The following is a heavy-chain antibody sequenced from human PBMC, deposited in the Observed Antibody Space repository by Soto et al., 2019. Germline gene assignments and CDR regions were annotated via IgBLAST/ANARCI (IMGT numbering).Heavy chain of an antibody. Sequence: KPSETLSLTCAVSGGSISSGGYSWSWIRQPPGKGLEWIGYIYHSGSTYYNPSLKSRVTISVDRSKNQFSLKLSSVTAADTAVYYCARGLRLGELSFNWFDPWGQGTLVTVSS. CDR1: GGSISSGGYS. D-gene: IGHD3-16*02. J-gene: IGHJ5*02. V-gene: IGHV4-30-2*01. CDR3: ARGLRLGELSFNWFDP. CDR2: IYHSGST.